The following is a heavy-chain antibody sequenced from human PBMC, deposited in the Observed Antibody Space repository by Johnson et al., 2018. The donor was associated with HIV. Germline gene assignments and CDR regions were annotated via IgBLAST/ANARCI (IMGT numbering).Heavy chain of an antibody. V-gene: IGHV3-30-3*02. J-gene: IGHJ3*02. D-gene: IGHD6-13*01. Sequence: QVQLVESGGGVVQPGRSLRLSCAASGFTFSSYAMHWVRQAPGKGLEWVAVISYDGSNKYYADSVKGRFTISRDNSKNTLYLQLHNVRAEDTAVYYCAKDWAYSSSWYDEGLAFDIWGQGTMGTVSS. CDR3: AKDWAYSSSWYDEGLAFDI. CDR2: ISYDGSNK. CDR1: GFTFSSYA.